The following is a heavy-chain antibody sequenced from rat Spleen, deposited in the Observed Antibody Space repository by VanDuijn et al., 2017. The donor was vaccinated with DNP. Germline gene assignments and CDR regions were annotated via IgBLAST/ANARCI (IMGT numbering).Heavy chain of an antibody. J-gene: IGHJ2*01. V-gene: IGHV5-31*01. Sequence: EVQLAESGGDLVQPGRSLKLSCVVSRFIFNNFWMTWIRQVPGKGLEWVASISSRGGSTYYPDSVKGRFTISRDNAKNTLYLQMNSLRSEDTATYYCARRITTDYWGQGVMVTVSS. D-gene: IGHD1-10*01. CDR3: ARRITTDY. CDR2: ISSRGGST. CDR1: RFIFNNFW.